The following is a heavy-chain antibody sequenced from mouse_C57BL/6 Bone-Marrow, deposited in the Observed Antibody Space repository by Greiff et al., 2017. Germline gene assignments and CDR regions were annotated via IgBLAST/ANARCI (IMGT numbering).Heavy chain of an antibody. Sequence: EVQLQQSGAELVRPGASVKLSCTASGFNITDDYMHWVKQRPEQGLEWIGWIDPENGDTEYASKFQGKATITVDTSSNTAYLQLSSLTSEDAAVYYCTSCYGPDYWGQGTTLTVSS. CDR3: TSCYGPDY. J-gene: IGHJ2*01. CDR2: IDPENGDT. D-gene: IGHD1-1*01. V-gene: IGHV14-4*01. CDR1: GFNITDDY.